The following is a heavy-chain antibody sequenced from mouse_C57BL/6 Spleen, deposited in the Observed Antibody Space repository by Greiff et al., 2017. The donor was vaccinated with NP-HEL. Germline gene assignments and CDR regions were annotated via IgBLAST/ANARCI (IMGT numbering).Heavy chain of an antibody. J-gene: IGHJ1*03. Sequence: VQLKESGTVLARPGASVKMSCKTSGYTFTSYWMHWVKQRPGQGLEWIGAIYPGNSDTSYNQKFKGKAKLTAVTSASTAYMALSSLTYEDSAVYYCARGGYDLYWYFDGWGTGTTVTVSS. CDR2: IYPGNSDT. CDR1: GYTFTSYW. V-gene: IGHV1-5*01. D-gene: IGHD2-3*01. CDR3: ARGGYDLYWYFDG.